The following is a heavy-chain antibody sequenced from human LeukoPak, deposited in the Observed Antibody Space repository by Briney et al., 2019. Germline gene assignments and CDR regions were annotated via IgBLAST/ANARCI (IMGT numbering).Heavy chain of an antibody. Sequence: SQTLSLTCTVSGGSISSGYYWGWIRQPPGKGLEWIGSIYYSGSTYYNPSLKSRVTMSVDTSKNQFSLKLGSVTAADTAVYYCARGRIVYAYWGQGTLVTVSS. D-gene: IGHD3-22*01. CDR1: GGSISSGYY. CDR2: IYYSGST. V-gene: IGHV4-38-2*02. CDR3: ARGRIVYAY. J-gene: IGHJ4*02.